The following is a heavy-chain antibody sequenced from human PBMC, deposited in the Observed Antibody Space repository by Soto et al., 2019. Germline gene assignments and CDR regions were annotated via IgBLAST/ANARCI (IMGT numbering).Heavy chain of an antibody. V-gene: IGHV1-2*02. D-gene: IGHD3-10*01. CDR3: GRDVYGIFPF. CDR2: IDPKNGGT. J-gene: IGHJ4*02. Sequence: QVQLVQSGAEVKKPGASVKVSCQASGYSISAYYIHWVRQAPGQGLEWMGWIDPKNGGTGSAHKFKGTLTMTRYTSISTVYTDLSGLTSYATALYYCGRDVYGIFPFWGQGSLVTVSS. CDR1: GYSISAYY.